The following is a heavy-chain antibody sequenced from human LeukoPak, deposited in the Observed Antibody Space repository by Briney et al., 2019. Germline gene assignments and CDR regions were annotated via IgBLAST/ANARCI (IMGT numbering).Heavy chain of an antibody. Sequence: PGGSLRLSCAASGFTFSSYSMNWVRQAPGKGLEWVASISSSSSYIYYADSVKGRFTISRDNAKNSLYLQMNSLRAEDTAVYYCASPHEYSSSWDASDIWGQGTMVTVSS. CDR2: ISSSSSYI. CDR3: ASPHEYSSSWDASDI. J-gene: IGHJ3*02. CDR1: GFTFSSYS. D-gene: IGHD6-13*01. V-gene: IGHV3-21*01.